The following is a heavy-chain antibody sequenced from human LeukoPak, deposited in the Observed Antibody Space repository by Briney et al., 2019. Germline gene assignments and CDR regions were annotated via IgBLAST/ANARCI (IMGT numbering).Heavy chain of an antibody. Sequence: SETLSLTCAVSPLSVTNYYWSWIRQPPGKGLGWIGYIYYTVNTNYNPSPKSRVTLPLDTSKNQFSLGLNSVPATDTAVYYCARHASYFYSSPYADWGQGTLVTVSS. V-gene: IGHV4-59*08. J-gene: IGHJ4*02. CDR1: PLSVTNYY. D-gene: IGHD3-22*01. CDR3: ARHASYFYSSPYAD. CDR2: IYYTVNT.